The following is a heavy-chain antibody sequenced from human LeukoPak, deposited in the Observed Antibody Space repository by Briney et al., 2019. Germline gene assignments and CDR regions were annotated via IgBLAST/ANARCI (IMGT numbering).Heavy chain of an antibody. J-gene: IGHJ6*02. CDR3: AREYGSGSYYYYYGMDV. Sequence: SVKVSCKASGYTFTGYYMHWVRQAPGQGLEWMGWIIPILGIANYAQKFQGRVTITADKSTSTAYMELSSLRSEDTAVYYCAREYGSGSYYYYYGMDVWGQGTTVTVSS. D-gene: IGHD3-10*01. V-gene: IGHV1-69*10. CDR1: GYTFTGYY. CDR2: IIPILGIA.